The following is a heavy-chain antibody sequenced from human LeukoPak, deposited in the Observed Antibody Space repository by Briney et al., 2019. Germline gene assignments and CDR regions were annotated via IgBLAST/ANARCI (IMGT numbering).Heavy chain of an antibody. CDR2: IYSSGST. J-gene: IGHJ4*02. Sequence: SETLSLTCSVSGGSTNSYYWSWIRQSGGKGPEWIGRIYSSGSTVYNPSLNSRLTMLIDTSKTQFSLTLKSVTATDTAVYYCARVKASSTSWTFDQWGQGALVTVSS. D-gene: IGHD2-2*01. CDR1: GGSTNSYY. CDR3: ARVKASSTSWTFDQ. V-gene: IGHV4-4*07.